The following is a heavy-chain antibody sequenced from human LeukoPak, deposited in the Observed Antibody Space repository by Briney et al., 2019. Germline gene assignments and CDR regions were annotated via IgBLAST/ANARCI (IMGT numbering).Heavy chain of an antibody. CDR3: ARRRYYGSGRYYFDY. CDR2: INHSGST. Sequence: SETLSLTCTVSGYSISSGYYWGWIRQPPGKGLEWIGEINHSGSTNYNPSLKSRVAISVDTSKNQFSLKLSSVTAADTAVYYCARRRYYGSGRYYFDYWGQGTLVTVSS. J-gene: IGHJ4*02. V-gene: IGHV4-38-2*02. D-gene: IGHD3-10*01. CDR1: GYSISSGYY.